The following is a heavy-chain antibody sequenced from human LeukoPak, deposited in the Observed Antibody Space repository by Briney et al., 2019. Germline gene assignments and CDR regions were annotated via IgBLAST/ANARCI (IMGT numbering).Heavy chain of an antibody. CDR3: AKDLHCGSADY. CDR1: GFTFSSYW. J-gene: IGHJ4*02. D-gene: IGHD3-10*01. CDR2: INPDGENT. Sequence: GGSLRLSCAASGFTFSSYWMHWVRQVPGKGPVWVSFINPDGENTNYAASVKGRFIISRGNAKNTLYLQMNSLRAEDTAVYYCAKDLHCGSADYWGQGIQVTVSS. V-gene: IGHV3-74*01.